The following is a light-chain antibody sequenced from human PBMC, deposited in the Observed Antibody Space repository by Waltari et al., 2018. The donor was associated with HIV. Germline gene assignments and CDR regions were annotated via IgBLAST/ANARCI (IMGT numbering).Light chain of an antibody. V-gene: IGLV2-11*01. J-gene: IGLJ3*02. Sequence: QSALPQPRSVSGSPGQSVTISCTGTSSDVGGYNHVSWYQQHPGKAPKLMIYDVSKRPSGVPDRFSGSKSDNTASLTISGLQADDEADYYCCSYAGSYTWVFGGGTKLTVL. CDR3: CSYAGSYTWV. CDR1: SSDVGGYNH. CDR2: DVS.